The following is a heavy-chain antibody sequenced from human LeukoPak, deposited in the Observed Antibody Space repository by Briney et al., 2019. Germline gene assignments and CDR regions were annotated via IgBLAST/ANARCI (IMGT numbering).Heavy chain of an antibody. Sequence: GGSLRLSCAASGFTFSSYAMSWVRQAPGKGLEWVSAISGSGGSTYYADSVKGRFTISRDNSKNTLYLQMNSLRADDTAIYYCARDERLLSFLKWGQGTLVTVSS. CDR2: ISGSGGST. J-gene: IGHJ4*02. D-gene: IGHD3-3*01. CDR3: ARDERLLSFLK. CDR1: GFTFSSYA. V-gene: IGHV3-23*01.